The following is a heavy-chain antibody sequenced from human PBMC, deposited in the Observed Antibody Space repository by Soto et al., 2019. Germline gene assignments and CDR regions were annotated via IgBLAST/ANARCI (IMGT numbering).Heavy chain of an antibody. CDR3: ARRAIQAHFDY. CDR2: IYYSGST. CDR1: GGSVSSGSYY. V-gene: IGHV4-61*01. Sequence: TSETLSLTCTVSGGSVSSGSYYWSWIRQPPGKGLEWIGYIYYSGSTNYNPSLKSRVTISVDTSKNQFSLKLSSVTAADTAVYYCARRAIQAHFDYWGQGTLVTVSS. J-gene: IGHJ4*02.